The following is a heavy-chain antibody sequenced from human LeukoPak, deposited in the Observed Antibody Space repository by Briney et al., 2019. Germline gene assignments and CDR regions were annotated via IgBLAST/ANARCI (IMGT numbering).Heavy chain of an antibody. CDR1: GGTFSSHA. CDR3: ARSFVYGDYYFDY. V-gene: IGHV1-69*05. J-gene: IGHJ4*02. Sequence: SVKVSCKASGGTFSSHAISWVRQAPGQGLEWMGGIIPIFGTANYAQKFQGRVTITTDESTSTAYMELSSLRSEDTAVYYCARSFVYGDYYFDYWGQGTLVTVSS. D-gene: IGHD4-17*01. CDR2: IIPIFGTA.